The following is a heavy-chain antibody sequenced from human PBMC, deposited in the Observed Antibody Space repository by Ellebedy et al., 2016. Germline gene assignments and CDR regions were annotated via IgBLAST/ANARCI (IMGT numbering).Heavy chain of an antibody. CDR3: ARGSGSYGHAFDI. D-gene: IGHD1-26*01. CDR1: GGSISSSSYY. V-gene: IGHV4-39*07. J-gene: IGHJ3*02. Sequence: SETLSLTXTVSGGSISSSSYYWGWIRQPPGKGLEWIGSIYYRGRTYYNASLKSRVTISVDTSKNQFSLKLSSVTAADTAVYYCARGSGSYGHAFDIWGQGTMVTVSS. CDR2: IYYRGRT.